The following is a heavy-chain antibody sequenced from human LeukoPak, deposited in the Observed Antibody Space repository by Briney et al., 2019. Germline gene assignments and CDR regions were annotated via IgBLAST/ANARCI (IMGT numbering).Heavy chain of an antibody. Sequence: SEALSLTCTVSGGSIISYYWSWIRQPPGKGLEGIGYIYYSGSTNYNPSLKSRVTISVDTSKNQFSLKLSSVTAADTAVYYCARGRFDSSGSSVDYWGQGTLVTVSS. V-gene: IGHV4-59*12. J-gene: IGHJ4*02. D-gene: IGHD3-22*01. CDR3: ARGRFDSSGSSVDY. CDR2: IYYSGST. CDR1: GGSIISYY.